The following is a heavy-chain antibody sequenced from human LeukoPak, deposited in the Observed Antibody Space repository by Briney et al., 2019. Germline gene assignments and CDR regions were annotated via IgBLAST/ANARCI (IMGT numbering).Heavy chain of an antibody. Sequence: GGSLRLSCAASGFTFSSYEMNWVRQAPGKGLEWVSYIISSGSTIYYADSVKGRFTISRDNSKNTLYLQMNSLRAEDTAVYYCAKGDDPEPDSSGYYYASDYWGQGTLVTVSS. CDR2: IISSGSTI. V-gene: IGHV3-48*03. J-gene: IGHJ4*02. CDR3: AKGDDPEPDSSGYYYASDY. CDR1: GFTFSSYE. D-gene: IGHD3-22*01.